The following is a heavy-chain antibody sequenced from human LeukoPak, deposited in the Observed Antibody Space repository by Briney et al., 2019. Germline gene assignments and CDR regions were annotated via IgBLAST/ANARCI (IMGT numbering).Heavy chain of an antibody. CDR2: ISTSSSYI. J-gene: IGHJ6*03. V-gene: IGHV3-21*01. D-gene: IGHD2-15*01. Sequence: GGSLRLSCAASGFSFSSYSMNWVREAPGKGLEWVSSISTSSSYIYYADSVKGRFTISRDNAKNSLYLQMNSLRAEDTAVYYCARGVVVVAADYYYYYMDVWGKGTTVTISS. CDR1: GFSFSSYS. CDR3: ARGVVVVAADYYYYYMDV.